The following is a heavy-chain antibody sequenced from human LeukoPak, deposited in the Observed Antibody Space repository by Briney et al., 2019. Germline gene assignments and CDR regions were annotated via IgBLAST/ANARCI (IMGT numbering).Heavy chain of an antibody. V-gene: IGHV3-23*01. D-gene: IGHD2-2*01. CDR2: ISGSGGST. CDR1: GFTFSSYA. Sequence: GGSLRLSCAASGFTFSSYAMNWVRQAPGKGLEWVSAISGSGGSTYYADSVKGRFTISRDNSKNTLYLQMNSLRAEDTAVYYCAKDGYCSSTSCYYYYYGMDVWGQGTTVTVSS. CDR3: AKDGYCSSTSCYYYYYGMDV. J-gene: IGHJ6*02.